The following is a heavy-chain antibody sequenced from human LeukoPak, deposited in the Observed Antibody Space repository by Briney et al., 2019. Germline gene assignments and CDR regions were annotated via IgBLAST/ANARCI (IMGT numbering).Heavy chain of an antibody. CDR2: IYPGDSDT. CDR1: GYSFTSYW. Sequence: GESLKISCKGSGYSFTSYWIGWVRQMPGKGLEWMGIIYPGDSDTRYSPSFQGQVTISADKSTSTAYLQWSSLKASDTAMYYCARGGNTRITSRWFDPWGQGTLVTVSS. D-gene: IGHD1/OR15-1a*01. J-gene: IGHJ5*02. V-gene: IGHV5-51*01. CDR3: ARGGNTRITSRWFDP.